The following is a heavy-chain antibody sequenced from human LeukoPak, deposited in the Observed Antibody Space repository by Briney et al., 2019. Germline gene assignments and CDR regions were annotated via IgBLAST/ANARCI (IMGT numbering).Heavy chain of an antibody. D-gene: IGHD4-17*01. CDR3: ARRMTTVYGMDV. J-gene: IGHJ6*02. V-gene: IGHV4-39*07. CDR2: IYYSGST. Sequence: SETLSLTGTVSGGSISSSSYYWGWLRQPPGKGLEWIGSIYYSGSTYYNPSLKSRVTISVDTSKNQFSLKLSSVTAADTAVYYCARRMTTVYGMDVWGQGTTVTVSS. CDR1: GGSISSSSYY.